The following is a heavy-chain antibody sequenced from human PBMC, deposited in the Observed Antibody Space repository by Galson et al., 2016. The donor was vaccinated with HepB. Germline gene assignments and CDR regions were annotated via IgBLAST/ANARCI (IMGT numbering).Heavy chain of an antibody. J-gene: IGHJ6*02. D-gene: IGHD3-3*01. V-gene: IGHV3-49*03. Sequence: SLRLSCAASGFTFGDYAMSWFRQAPGKGLEWVGFIRSKAYGGPTEYAASVKGRFTISRDDSKSIAYLQMNSLKTEDTAVYYCWRDDFWSGYSIYYYYYGMDVWGQGTTVTVSS. CDR1: GFTFGDYA. CDR3: WRDDFWSGYSIYYYYYGMDV. CDR2: IRSKAYGGPT.